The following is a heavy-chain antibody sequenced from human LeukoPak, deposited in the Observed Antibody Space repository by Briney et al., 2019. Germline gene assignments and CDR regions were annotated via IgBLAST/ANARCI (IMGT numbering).Heavy chain of an antibody. Sequence: SETLSLTCSVSGASISSGSNYWGWIRQPPGKTLEWIGSIYSSGSTYYNPSLKSRVTISVDTSKNQFSLKLSSVTAADTAVYYCARTLDYDILTGYPNWFDPWGQGTLVTVSS. CDR3: ARTLDYDILTGYPNWFDP. CDR2: IYSSGST. J-gene: IGHJ5*02. CDR1: GASISSGSNY. D-gene: IGHD3-9*01. V-gene: IGHV4-39*07.